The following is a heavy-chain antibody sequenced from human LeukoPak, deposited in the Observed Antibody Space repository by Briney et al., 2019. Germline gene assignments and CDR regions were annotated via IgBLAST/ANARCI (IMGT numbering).Heavy chain of an antibody. CDR2: ISSSGSTI. J-gene: IGHJ4*02. V-gene: IGHV3-48*03. Sequence: QPGGSLRLSCAASGFTFSSYEMNWVRQAPGKGLEWVSYISSSGSTIYYADSVKGRFTISRDNAKNSLYLQMNSLRAEDTAVYYCARGQGSGSYLLMDYWGQGTLVTVSS. CDR1: GFTFSSYE. CDR3: ARGQGSGSYLLMDY. D-gene: IGHD3-10*01.